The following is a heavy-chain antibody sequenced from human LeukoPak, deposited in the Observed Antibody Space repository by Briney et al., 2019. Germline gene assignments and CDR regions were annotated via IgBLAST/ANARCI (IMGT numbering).Heavy chain of an antibody. CDR1: GGSISSYY. CDR2: IYYSGST. Sequence: KPSETPSLTCTVSGGSISSYYWSWIRQPPGKGLEWIGYIYYSGSTNYNPSLKSRVTISVDTSKNQFSLKLSSVTAADTAVYYCARDSGYYYDSSGPMFDYWGQGTLVTVSS. D-gene: IGHD3-22*01. J-gene: IGHJ4*02. CDR3: ARDSGYYYDSSGPMFDY. V-gene: IGHV4-59*01.